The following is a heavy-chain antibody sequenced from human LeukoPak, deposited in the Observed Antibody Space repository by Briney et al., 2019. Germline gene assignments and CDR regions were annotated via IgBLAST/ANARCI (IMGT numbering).Heavy chain of an antibody. V-gene: IGHV3-7*01. D-gene: IGHD3-10*01. CDR2: IKQDGSGK. CDR3: ARDTYGSGSYDSDC. J-gene: IGHJ4*02. CDR1: GFTFSSYW. Sequence: PGGSLRLSCAASGFTFSSYWMSWVRQAPGKGLEWVANIKQDGSGKYYVDSVKGRFTISRDNAKNSLYLQMNSLRAEDTAVYYCARDTYGSGSYDSDCWGQGTLVTVSS.